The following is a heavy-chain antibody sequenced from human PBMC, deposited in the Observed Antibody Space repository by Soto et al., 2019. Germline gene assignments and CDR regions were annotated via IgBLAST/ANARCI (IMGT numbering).Heavy chain of an antibody. CDR2: IYYSGST. V-gene: IGHV4-31*11. CDR1: GGSISSNNY. Sequence: SETLSLTCAGSGGSISSNNYWSWIRQHPGKGLEWIGYIYYSGSTYYNPSLKSRVTISVDTSKNQFSLKLSSVTAADTAVYYCARSIEPWGQGTLVTVSS. CDR3: ARSIEP. J-gene: IGHJ5*02.